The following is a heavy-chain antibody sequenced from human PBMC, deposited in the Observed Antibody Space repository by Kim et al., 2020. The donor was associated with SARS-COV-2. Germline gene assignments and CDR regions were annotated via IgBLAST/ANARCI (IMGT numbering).Heavy chain of an antibody. J-gene: IGHJ6*02. CDR1: GFTFSSYD. V-gene: IGHV3-13*05. Sequence: GGSLRLSCAASGFTFSSYDMHWVRQATGKGLEWVSAIGTAGDPYYPGSVKGRFTISRENAKNSLYLQMNSLRAGDTAVYYCARGMTTVTMGMGFDYYGMDVWGQGTTVTVSS. D-gene: IGHD4-4*01. CDR3: ARGMTTVTMGMGFDYYGMDV. CDR2: IGTAGDP.